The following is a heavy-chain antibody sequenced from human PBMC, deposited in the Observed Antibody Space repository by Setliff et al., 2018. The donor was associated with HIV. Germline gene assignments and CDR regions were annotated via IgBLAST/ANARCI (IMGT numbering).Heavy chain of an antibody. J-gene: IGHJ4*02. CDR3: ARDLFGSWYTGSSGLAH. CDR2: INPNSGAT. D-gene: IGHD2-2*02. CDR1: GYTFTGHY. V-gene: IGHV1-2*02. Sequence: ASVKVSCKTSGYTFTGHYVHWVRQAPGQGLEWMGWINPNSGATNYTQDFQGRVTMTSDTSTSTVYMELSRLRSDDTAVYYCARDLFGSWYTGSSGLAHWGQGTLVTVSS.